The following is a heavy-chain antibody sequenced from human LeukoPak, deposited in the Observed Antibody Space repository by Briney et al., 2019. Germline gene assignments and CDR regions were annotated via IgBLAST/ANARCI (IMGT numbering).Heavy chain of an antibody. D-gene: IGHD3-10*01. CDR3: ARGARRVVRGVISYYFDY. CDR1: GYTFTSYD. Sequence: ASVKVSCKASGYTFTSYDINWVRQGTGQGLEWMGWMNPNSGNTGYAQKFQGRVTMTRNTSISTAYMELSSLRSEDTAVYYCARGARRVVRGVISYYFDYWGQGTLVTVSS. J-gene: IGHJ4*02. CDR2: MNPNSGNT. V-gene: IGHV1-8*01.